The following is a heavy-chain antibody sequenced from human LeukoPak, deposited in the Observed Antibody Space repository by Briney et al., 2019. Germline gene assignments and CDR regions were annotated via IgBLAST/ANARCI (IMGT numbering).Heavy chain of an antibody. CDR3: ARDQSVRLLQTSSTYFKHVFAI. CDR1: GYTFTGYY. J-gene: IGHJ3*02. CDR2: ISPKSGGT. Sequence: GASVKVSCKASGYTFTGYYLHWVRQAPGQGPEWMGWISPKSGGTDSAQKVQGRVTMTTDTSTSTAYMELRSLRFDDTAVYYCARDQSVRLLQTSSTYFKHVFAIWGQGSMVTVSS. V-gene: IGHV1-2*02. D-gene: IGHD6-13*01.